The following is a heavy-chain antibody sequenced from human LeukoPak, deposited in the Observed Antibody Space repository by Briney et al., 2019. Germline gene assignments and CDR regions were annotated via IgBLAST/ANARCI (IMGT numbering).Heavy chain of an antibody. CDR3: ARQGTYCGGDCYHDAFDV. D-gene: IGHD2-21*01. CDR1: GGSISSSSYY. V-gene: IGHV4-39*01. CDR2: IYYSGST. J-gene: IGHJ3*01. Sequence: PSETLSLTCTVAGGSISSSSYYWGWIRQPPGKGLEWIGSIYYSGSTYYNQSLKSRVTISVDTSKNQFSLKLSSVTAADTAVYYCARQGTYCGGDCYHDAFDVWGQGTMVTVSS.